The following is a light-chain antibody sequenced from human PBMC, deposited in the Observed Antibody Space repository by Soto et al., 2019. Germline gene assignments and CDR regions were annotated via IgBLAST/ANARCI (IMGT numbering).Light chain of an antibody. V-gene: IGKV1-39*01. CDR1: QGISGY. CDR2: GSS. CDR3: QQSFSTYIT. J-gene: IGKJ4*01. Sequence: DIQMTQSPSSLSAPVGDRVTITCRASQGISGYLNWYQQKSGKAPRLLISGSSTLQSGVPSRFIGRGSETEFTLAISSLHPEDAATYYCQQSFSTYITFGGGTKVDIK.